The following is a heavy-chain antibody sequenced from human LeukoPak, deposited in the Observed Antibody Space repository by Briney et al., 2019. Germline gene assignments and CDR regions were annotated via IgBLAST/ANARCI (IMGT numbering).Heavy chain of an antibody. V-gene: IGHV4-34*01. CDR3: AKQWLVLRYFDY. J-gene: IGHJ4*02. CDR2: INHSGST. Sequence: SETLSLTCAVYGGSFSGYYWSWIRQPPGKGLEWIGEINHSGSTNYNPSLKSRVTISVDTSKNQFSLKLSSVTAADTAVYYCAKQWLVLRYFDYWGQGTLVTVSS. D-gene: IGHD6-19*01. CDR1: GGSFSGYY.